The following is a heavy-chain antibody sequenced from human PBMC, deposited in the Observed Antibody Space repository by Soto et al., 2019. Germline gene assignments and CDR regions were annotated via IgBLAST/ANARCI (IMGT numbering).Heavy chain of an antibody. D-gene: IGHD6-13*01. J-gene: IGHJ5*02. CDR1: GYKFGDYW. V-gene: IGHV5-51*01. CDR2: IYPGNSYT. Sequence: EVQLVQSGTEVKKPGESLKISCKGSGYKFGDYWIGWVRQVTGKGLEWMGIIYPGNSYTSYNPTFQGHVTISVDKTISIAYLQWSSLKASDTAMYYCARLSRRQQQVLNWFDPWGQGTLVTVSS. CDR3: ARLSRRQQQVLNWFDP.